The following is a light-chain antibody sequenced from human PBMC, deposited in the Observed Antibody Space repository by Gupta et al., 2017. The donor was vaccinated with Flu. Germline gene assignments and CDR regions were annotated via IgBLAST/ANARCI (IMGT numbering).Light chain of an antibody. CDR3: EAWDDSLNGHYV. CDR2: GNH. CDR1: SSNIGRYT. Sequence: QSVLAQPPSASGTPGQRVTISCSGSSSNIGRYTVNWYQQVPGTAPKLLIYGNHQRPSGVPVRVSGSKSGTSAALAISGLQSEEEADYYCEAWDDSLNGHYVFGTGTEVTVL. J-gene: IGLJ1*01. V-gene: IGLV1-44*01.